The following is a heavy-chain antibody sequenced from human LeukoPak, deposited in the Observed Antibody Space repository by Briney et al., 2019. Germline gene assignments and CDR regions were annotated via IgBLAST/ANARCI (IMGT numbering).Heavy chain of an antibody. V-gene: IGHV4-38-2*01. Sequence: SETLSLTCAVSGYSISSGYYWGWIRQPPGKGLEWIGEINHSGSTNYNPSLKSRVTISVDTSKNQFSLKLSTVTAADTAVYYCALVVNDAFDIWGQGTMVTVSS. CDR2: INHSGST. CDR1: GYSISSGYY. D-gene: IGHD2-15*01. CDR3: ALVVNDAFDI. J-gene: IGHJ3*02.